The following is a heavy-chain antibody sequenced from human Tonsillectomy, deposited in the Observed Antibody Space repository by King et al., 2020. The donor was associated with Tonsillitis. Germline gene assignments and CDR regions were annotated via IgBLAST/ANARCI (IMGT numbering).Heavy chain of an antibody. CDR1: GFSLSATGVG. CDR2: IYWDGDD. Sequence: ITLKESGPTLVKPTQTLTLTCTVSGFSLSATGVGVAWIRQPPGKALEWLALIYWDGDDLYSPSLKSRLTITRDTSKNQVVLRMTNVDPADTATYYCAHRRVSRVEAFDVWGQGTSVTVSS. J-gene: IGHJ3*01. V-gene: IGHV2-5*02. D-gene: IGHD1-1*01. CDR3: AHRRVSRVEAFDV.